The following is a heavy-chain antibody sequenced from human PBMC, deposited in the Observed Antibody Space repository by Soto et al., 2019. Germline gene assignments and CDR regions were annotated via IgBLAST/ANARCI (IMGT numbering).Heavy chain of an antibody. Sequence: EVQLVESGGGLVQPGGSLRLSCAASGFTFSSYSMNWVRQAPGKGLEWVSYISSSSSTIYYADSVKGRFTISRDNAKNSLYLQMNSLRDEDTAVYYCATDATMIVSYYYYYGMDVWGQGTTVTVSS. CDR2: ISSSSSTI. D-gene: IGHD3-22*01. CDR1: GFTFSSYS. J-gene: IGHJ6*02. CDR3: ATDATMIVSYYYYYGMDV. V-gene: IGHV3-48*02.